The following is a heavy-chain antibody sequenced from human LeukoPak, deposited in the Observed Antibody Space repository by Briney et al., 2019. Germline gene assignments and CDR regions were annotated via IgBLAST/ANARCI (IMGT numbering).Heavy chain of an antibody. CDR1: GFTFRDYT. CDR2: ISKSGTYI. V-gene: IGHV3-21*01. CDR3: AREVVIVVEPAANTMDY. Sequence: GGSLRLSCAASGFTFRDYTMNWVRQAPGKGLEWVSAISKSGTYIKYADSVKGRFTVSRDNAKNSLFLQMNSLRVEDTAVYYCAREVVIVVEPAANTMDYWGQGTRVTVSS. J-gene: IGHJ4*02. D-gene: IGHD2-2*01.